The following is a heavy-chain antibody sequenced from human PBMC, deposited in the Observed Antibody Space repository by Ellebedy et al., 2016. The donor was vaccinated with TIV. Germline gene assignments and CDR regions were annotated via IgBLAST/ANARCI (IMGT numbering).Heavy chain of an antibody. CDR3: ARGPFGCSGGSCYTFDY. Sequence: AASVKVSCKASGYTFTNYDINWVRQAAGQGLEWMGWINTKTGYTDYSERFQGRVTLTRNTSISTAYVELSSLRSEDTAVYYCARGPFGCSGGSCYTFDYWGQGTLVTVSS. CDR1: GYTFTNYD. V-gene: IGHV1-8*01. D-gene: IGHD2-15*01. J-gene: IGHJ4*02. CDR2: INTKTGYT.